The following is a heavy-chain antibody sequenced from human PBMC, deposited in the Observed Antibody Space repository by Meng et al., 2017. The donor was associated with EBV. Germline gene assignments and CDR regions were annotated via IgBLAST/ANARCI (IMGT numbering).Heavy chain of an antibody. CDR1: GGTFSSYD. CDR3: ARGYRGSSWYLGY. V-gene: IGHV1-69*01. J-gene: IGHJ4*02. CDR2: IIPIFGTA. Sequence: VLLGAEVKKPGFSVKASCKASGGTFSSYDIRWVRQAPGQGLEWMGGIIPIFGTANYAQKFQGRVTITADESTSTAYMELSSLRSEDTAVYYCARGYRGSSWYLGYWGQGTLVTVSS. D-gene: IGHD6-13*01.